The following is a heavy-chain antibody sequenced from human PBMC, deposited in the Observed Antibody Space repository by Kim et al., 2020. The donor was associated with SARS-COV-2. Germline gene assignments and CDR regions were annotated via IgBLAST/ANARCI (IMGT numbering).Heavy chain of an antibody. V-gene: IGHV3-73*01. Sequence: GGSLRLSCAASGFTFSGSAMHWVRQASGKGLEWVGRIRSKANSYATAYAASVKGRFTISRDDSKNTAYLQMNSLKTEETAVYYCTTLEYYDFWSGYYDYYGMDVWGQGTTVTVSS. CDR2: IRSKANSYAT. J-gene: IGHJ6*02. CDR3: TTLEYYDFWSGYYDYYGMDV. CDR1: GFTFSGSA. D-gene: IGHD3-3*01.